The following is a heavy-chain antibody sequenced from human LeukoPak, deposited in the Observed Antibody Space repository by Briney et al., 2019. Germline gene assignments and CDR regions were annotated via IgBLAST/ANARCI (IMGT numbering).Heavy chain of an antibody. V-gene: IGHV3-21*01. Sequence: GGSLRLSCAASGFTFSSSAMNWVRQAPGKGLEWVSSINNVGSHIYYAGSVRGRFTISRDNAKNSLYLQMNSLRAEDTAVYYCARDSNYAFDIWGQGTMVTASS. CDR1: GFTFSSSA. CDR2: INNVGSHI. D-gene: IGHD1-1*01. CDR3: ARDSNYAFDI. J-gene: IGHJ3*02.